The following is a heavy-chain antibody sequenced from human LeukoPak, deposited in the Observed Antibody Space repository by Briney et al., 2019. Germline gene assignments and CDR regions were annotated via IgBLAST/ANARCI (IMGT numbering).Heavy chain of an antibody. D-gene: IGHD3-3*01. J-gene: IGHJ4*02. CDR2: INPNIGGT. V-gene: IGHV1-2*02. Sequence: SVKLSCKASGYTFTGYYMHWGRQAPGHGLEWMGWINPNIGGTNYAQKFQGRVTMTRDTSISTAYMELSRLRSDDTAVDYCARTTYDFWSGTVDYWGQGTLVTVSS. CDR1: GYTFTGYY. CDR3: ARTTYDFWSGTVDY.